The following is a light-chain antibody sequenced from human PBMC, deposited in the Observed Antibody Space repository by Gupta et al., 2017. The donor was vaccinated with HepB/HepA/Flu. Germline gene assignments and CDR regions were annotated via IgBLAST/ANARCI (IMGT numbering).Light chain of an antibody. CDR3: QQDESFRT. CDR1: QSVGSW. Sequence: DIQMTQSPSTLSASVGDRVTITCRASQSVGSWLAWYQQKPGRAPNLLIYAASMWESGVPSRFSGSGYGTEFTLTINGLQPDDFATYYCQQDESFRTFGRGTNVELK. V-gene: IGKV1-5*03. CDR2: AAS. J-gene: IGKJ1*01.